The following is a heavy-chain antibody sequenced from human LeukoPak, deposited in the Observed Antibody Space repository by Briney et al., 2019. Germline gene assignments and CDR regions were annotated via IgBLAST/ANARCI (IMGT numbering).Heavy chain of an antibody. CDR2: IYYSGST. D-gene: IGHD6-13*01. CDR1: GGSISSGGYY. V-gene: IGHV4-31*03. CDR3: ARVSGSSSSWYRRGFVFDY. J-gene: IGHJ4*02. Sequence: SETLSLTCTVSGGSISSGGYYWSWIRQHPGKGLEWIGYIYYSGSTYYNPSLKSRVTISVNTSKNQFSLKLSSVTAADTAVYYCARVSGSSSSWYRRGFVFDYWGQGTLVTVSS.